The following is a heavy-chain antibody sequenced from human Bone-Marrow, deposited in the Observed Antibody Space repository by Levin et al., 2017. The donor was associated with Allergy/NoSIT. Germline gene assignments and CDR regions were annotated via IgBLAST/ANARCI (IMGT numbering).Heavy chain of an antibody. D-gene: IGHD2-15*01. CDR3: ARGQGDCSGGSCYWFNWFDP. CDR2: ISSSGSTI. J-gene: IGHJ5*02. CDR1: GFTFSDYY. V-gene: IGHV3-11*01. Sequence: GGSLRLSCAASGFTFSDYYMSWIRQAPGKGLEWVSYISSSGSTIYYADSVKGRFTISRDNAKNSLYLQMNSLRAEDTAVYYCARGQGDCSGGSCYWFNWFDPWGQGTLVTVSS.